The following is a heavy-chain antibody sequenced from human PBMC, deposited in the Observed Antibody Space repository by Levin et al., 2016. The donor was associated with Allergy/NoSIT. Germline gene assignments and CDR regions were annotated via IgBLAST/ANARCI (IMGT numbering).Heavy chain of an antibody. CDR2: ISSTSTYI. D-gene: IGHD2-2*01. V-gene: IGHV3-21*01. CDR1: GFTFSRYS. J-gene: IGHJ3*02. Sequence: GESLKISCAASGFTFSRYSMQWVRQAPGKGLEWVSSISSTSTYIYSADSVKGRFSISRDNAKNSLYLQMNSLGAEDTAMYYCARERELGYCSSASCYDAFDIWGQGTMVTVSS. CDR3: ARERELGYCSSASCYDAFDI.